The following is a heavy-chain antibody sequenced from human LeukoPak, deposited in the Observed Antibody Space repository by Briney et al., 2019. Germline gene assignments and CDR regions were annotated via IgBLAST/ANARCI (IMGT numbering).Heavy chain of an antibody. Sequence: GRSLRLSCAASGFTFSSYAMHWVSQAPGKGLEWVAVISYDGSNKYYADSVKGRFTISRDNSKNTLYLQMNSLKTEDTAVYYCTRWGVGGRAFDYWGQGTLVTVSP. V-gene: IGHV3-30-3*01. CDR1: GFTFSSYA. D-gene: IGHD1-26*01. J-gene: IGHJ4*02. CDR2: ISYDGSNK. CDR3: TRWGVGGRAFDY.